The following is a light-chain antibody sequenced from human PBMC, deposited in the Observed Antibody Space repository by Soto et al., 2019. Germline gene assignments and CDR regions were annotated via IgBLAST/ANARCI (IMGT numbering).Light chain of an antibody. Sequence: EIVLTQSPGTLSLSPGERATLSCRASQSISSGYLTWYQQKPGQAPRLLIYGASCRATGIPDRFTGSGAGTDFTLTISRLEPEDFAVYYCQQYGSSFRYTFGQGTKLELK. CDR3: QQYGSSFRYT. CDR2: GAS. V-gene: IGKV3-20*01. J-gene: IGKJ2*01. CDR1: QSISSGY.